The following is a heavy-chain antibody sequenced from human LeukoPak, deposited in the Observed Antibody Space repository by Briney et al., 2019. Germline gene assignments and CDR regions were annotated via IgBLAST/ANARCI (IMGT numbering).Heavy chain of an antibody. D-gene: IGHD6-19*01. CDR2: INPNSGGT. Sequence: ASVKVSCKASGYTFTGYYMHWVRQAPGQELEGMGWINPNSGGTNYAQKFQGRVPMTRDTSISTAYMELSRLRSDDTAVYYCARERPRVAVAGSGWFDPWGQGTLVTVSS. J-gene: IGHJ5*02. CDR1: GYTFTGYY. V-gene: IGHV1-2*02. CDR3: ARERPRVAVAGSGWFDP.